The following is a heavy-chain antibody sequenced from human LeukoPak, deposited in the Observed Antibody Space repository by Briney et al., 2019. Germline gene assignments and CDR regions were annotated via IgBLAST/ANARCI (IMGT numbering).Heavy chain of an antibody. CDR3: ARDIGYSGYGFFDY. D-gene: IGHD5-12*01. V-gene: IGHV1-46*01. CDR2: INPSGGST. J-gene: IGHJ4*02. CDR1: GYTFSEFE. Sequence: ASVKVSCQASGYTFSEFEIHWVRQAPGQGLEWMGIINPSGGSTSYAQKFQGRVTMTRDMSTSTVYMELSSLRSEDTAVYYCARDIGYSGYGFFDYWGQGTLVTVSS.